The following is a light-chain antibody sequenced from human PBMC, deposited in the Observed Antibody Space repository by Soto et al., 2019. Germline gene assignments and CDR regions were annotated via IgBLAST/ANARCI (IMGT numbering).Light chain of an antibody. V-gene: IGLV2-14*01. CDR3: SSYTSSSTLLYV. Sequence: QSALTQPASVSGSPGQSITISCTGTSSDVGGYNYVSWYQQHPGKAPKLMIYDVSNRPSGVSNRFSGSKSGNTASLTISGLQAEYEADYYCSSYTSSSTLLYVFRTGTKVTVL. CDR2: DVS. CDR1: SSDVGGYNY. J-gene: IGLJ1*01.